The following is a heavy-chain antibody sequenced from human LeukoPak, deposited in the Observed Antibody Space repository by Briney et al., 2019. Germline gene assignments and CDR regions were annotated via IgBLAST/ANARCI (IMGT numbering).Heavy chain of an antibody. Sequence: SETLPLTCTVPGDSLSSYSWSWIRQFPGKGLEWIGYIYNSGSTTYTPSLKSRVTISLDMSKNQFSLRLGSVTAADTAVYYCASDYTLRSYRFDYWGQGTLVTVSS. CDR3: ASDYTLRSYRFDY. D-gene: IGHD3-16*02. J-gene: IGHJ4*02. V-gene: IGHV4-59*01. CDR1: GDSLSSYS. CDR2: IYNSGST.